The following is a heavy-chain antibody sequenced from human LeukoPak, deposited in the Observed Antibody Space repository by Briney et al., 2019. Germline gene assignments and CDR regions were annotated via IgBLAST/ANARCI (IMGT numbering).Heavy chain of an antibody. CDR2: IIPIFGTA. Sequence: SVKVSCKASGGTFSSYAISWVRQAPGQGLEWMGGIIPIFGTANYAQKFQGRVTITTDESTSTAYMELSSLRSEDTAVYYCARRLAAAYLDAFDIWGQGTMVTVSS. V-gene: IGHV1-69*05. CDR1: GGTFSSYA. J-gene: IGHJ3*02. CDR3: ARRLAAAYLDAFDI. D-gene: IGHD6-13*01.